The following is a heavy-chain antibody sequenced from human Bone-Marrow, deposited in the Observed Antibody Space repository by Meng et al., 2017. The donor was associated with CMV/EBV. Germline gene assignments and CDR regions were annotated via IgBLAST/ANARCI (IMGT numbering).Heavy chain of an antibody. CDR1: GGSFSGYY. Sequence: GSLRLSCAVYGGSFSGYYWSWIRQPPGKGLEWIGEINHSGSTNYNPSLKSRVTISVDTSKNQFSLKLSSVTAADTAVYYCARRTPLIPHGFDPWGQGTRVTVYS. CDR3: ARRTPLIPHGFDP. V-gene: IGHV4-34*01. J-gene: IGHJ5*02. D-gene: IGHD1-14*01. CDR2: INHSGST.